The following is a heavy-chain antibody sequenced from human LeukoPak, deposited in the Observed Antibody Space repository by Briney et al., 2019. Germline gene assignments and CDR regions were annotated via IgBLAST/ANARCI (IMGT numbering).Heavy chain of an antibody. V-gene: IGHV3-23*01. CDR3: AKYGAWGLWFGEPTTNFDS. J-gene: IGHJ4*02. Sequence: PGGSLRLSCAASGFTFSSYAMSWVRQAPGKGLEWVSAISGDAATIYSADSVKGRFTIFRDNSKNTVYLQMNSLRTEDTAVYYCAKYGAWGLWFGEPTTNFDSWGQGTLVTVSS. CDR1: GFTFSSYA. CDR2: ISGDAATI. D-gene: IGHD3-10*01.